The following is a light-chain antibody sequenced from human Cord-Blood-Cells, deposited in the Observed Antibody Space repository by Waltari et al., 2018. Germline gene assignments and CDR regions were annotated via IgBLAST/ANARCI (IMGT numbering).Light chain of an antibody. CDR1: SSDVGGYNY. Sequence: QSALTQPRSVSGSPGQSVTISCTGTSSDVGGYNYVPWYQQHPGQAPKLMIYDVSKQPSGVLDRFSGPKSGNTASLTISGLQAEDEADYYCCSYAGSYTFEVFGGGTKLTVL. CDR3: CSYAGSYTFEV. V-gene: IGLV2-11*01. J-gene: IGLJ3*02. CDR2: DVS.